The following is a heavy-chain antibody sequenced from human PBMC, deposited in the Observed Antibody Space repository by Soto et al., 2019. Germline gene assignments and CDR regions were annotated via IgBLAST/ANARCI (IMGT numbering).Heavy chain of an antibody. Sequence: SETMCLTCTVAGGSISGYDWSWIRQPTGKGLEWIGYIYYSGSTNYNPSLKSRVTISVDTSKNQFSLKLSSVTAADTAVYYCARVRNCSGGSCYWSWFDPWGQGTLVTVSS. CDR3: ARVRNCSGGSCYWSWFDP. J-gene: IGHJ5*02. CDR1: GGSISGYD. D-gene: IGHD2-15*01. CDR2: IYYSGST. V-gene: IGHV4-59*01.